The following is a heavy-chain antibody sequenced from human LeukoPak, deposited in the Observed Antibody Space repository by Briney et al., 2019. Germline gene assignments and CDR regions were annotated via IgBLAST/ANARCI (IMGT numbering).Heavy chain of an antibody. J-gene: IGHJ4*02. Sequence: GGSLRLSCAASGFTFSSYGMHWVRQAPGKGLEWVAVISYDGSNKYYADSVKGRFTISRDNSKNTLYMEMNSLTAEDTAVYYCVKDQGRGTYSFDYCGQGTLGTVSS. CDR1: GFTFSSYG. V-gene: IGHV3-30*18. CDR3: VKDQGRGTYSFDY. CDR2: ISYDGSNK. D-gene: IGHD1-26*01.